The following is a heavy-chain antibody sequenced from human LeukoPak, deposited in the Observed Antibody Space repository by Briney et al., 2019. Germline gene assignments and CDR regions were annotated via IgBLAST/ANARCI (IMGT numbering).Heavy chain of an antibody. V-gene: IGHV1-24*01. CDR1: GYTLTELS. Sequence: ASVKVSCKVPGYTLTELSMHWVRQAPGKGLEWMGGFDPEDGETIYAQKFQGRVTMTEDTSTDTAYMELSSLRSEDTAVYYCATVPSWDRSYNSFDYWGQGTLVTVSS. J-gene: IGHJ4*02. CDR3: ATVPSWDRSYNSFDY. CDR2: FDPEDGET. D-gene: IGHD1-26*01.